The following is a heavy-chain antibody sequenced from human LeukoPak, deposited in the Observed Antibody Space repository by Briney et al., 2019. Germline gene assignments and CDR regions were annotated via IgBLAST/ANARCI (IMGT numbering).Heavy chain of an antibody. Sequence: GGSLRLSCAASGFTVTDYAMTWIRQSPGKGLEWVSSMSDIGPNTYYADSVKGRFTISRDNTKNTLYLQMNSLRAEDTAVYYCARGATMVRGVTPLDYGMDVWGQGTTVTVSS. CDR2: MSDIGPNT. D-gene: IGHD3-10*01. CDR3: ARGATMVRGVTPLDYGMDV. CDR1: GFTVTDYA. J-gene: IGHJ6*02. V-gene: IGHV3-23*01.